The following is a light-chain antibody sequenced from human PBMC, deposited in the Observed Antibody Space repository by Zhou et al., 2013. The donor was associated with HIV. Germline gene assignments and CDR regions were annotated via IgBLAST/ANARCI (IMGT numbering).Light chain of an antibody. CDR2: ATS. V-gene: IGKV3D-20*02. Sequence: PGERATLSCGGGHGQVAWYQHKPGQIPRLLIYATSRRASGIPDRFSGSGSGTGATLTITRLEPEDFTVYFCHQNIFFGQGTRLEIK. CDR1: HGQ. CDR3: HQNIF. J-gene: IGKJ5*01.